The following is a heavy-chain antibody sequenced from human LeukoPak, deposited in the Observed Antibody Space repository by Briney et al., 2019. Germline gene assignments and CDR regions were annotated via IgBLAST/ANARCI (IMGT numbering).Heavy chain of an antibody. Sequence: PSETLSLTCTVSGGSISSGGYYWSWIRQPPGKGLEWIGEINHSGSTNYNPSLKSRVTISVDTSKNQFSLKLSSVTAADTAVYYCARVVPAAPAYYFDYWGQGTLVTVSS. V-gene: IGHV4-39*07. J-gene: IGHJ4*02. CDR1: GGSISSGGYY. CDR3: ARVVPAAPAYYFDY. CDR2: INHSGST. D-gene: IGHD2-2*01.